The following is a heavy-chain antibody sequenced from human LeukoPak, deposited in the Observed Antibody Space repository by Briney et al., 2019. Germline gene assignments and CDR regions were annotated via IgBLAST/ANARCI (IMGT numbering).Heavy chain of an antibody. CDR2: FSGSGGST. V-gene: IGHV3-23*01. CDR1: GFTFSTYW. D-gene: IGHD5-24*01. Sequence: GGSLRLSCAASGFTFSTYWMTWVRQAPGKGLEWVSAFSGSGGSTSYADSVKGRFTISRDNSKSTLYLQMNNLRAEDTAVYYCAKLNDWSTTYNYGDYWGQGTLVTVSS. CDR3: AKLNDWSTTYNYGDY. J-gene: IGHJ4*02.